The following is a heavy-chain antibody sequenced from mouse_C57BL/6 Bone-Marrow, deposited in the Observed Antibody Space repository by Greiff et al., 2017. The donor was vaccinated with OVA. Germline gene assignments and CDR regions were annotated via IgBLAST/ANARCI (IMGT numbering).Heavy chain of an antibody. CDR1: GYTFTSYW. Sequence: QVQLQQPGAELVMPGASVKLSCKASGYTFTSYWMHWVKQRPGQGLEWIGEIDPSDSYTNYNHKFKGKSTLTVDKSSSTAYRQLSSLTSEDSAVYYCARGTYYGSSPHWWGQGTTLTVSS. CDR3: ARGTYYGSSPHW. J-gene: IGHJ2*01. D-gene: IGHD1-1*01. CDR2: IDPSDSYT. V-gene: IGHV1-69*01.